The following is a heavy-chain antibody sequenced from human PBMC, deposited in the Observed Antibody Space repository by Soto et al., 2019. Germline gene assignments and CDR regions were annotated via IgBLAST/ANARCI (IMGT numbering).Heavy chain of an antibody. CDR3: AKDRRVIAVAAPFDY. CDR1: GFTFSSYG. CDR2: ISYDGSNK. J-gene: IGHJ4*02. V-gene: IGHV3-30*18. Sequence: QVQLVESGGGVVQPGRSLRLSCAASGFTFSSYGMHWVRQAPGKGLEWVAVISYDGSNKYYADSVKGRFTISRDNYKNTLYLQMNSLRAEDTAVYYCAKDRRVIAVAAPFDYWGQGTLVTVSS. D-gene: IGHD6-19*01.